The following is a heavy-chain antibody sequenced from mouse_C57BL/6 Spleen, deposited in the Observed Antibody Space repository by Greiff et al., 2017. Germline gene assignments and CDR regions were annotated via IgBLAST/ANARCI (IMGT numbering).Heavy chain of an antibody. Sequence: VQLVEPGAELAKPGASVKLSCKASGYTFTSYWMHWVKQRPGQGLEWIGYINPSSGYTKYNQKFKDKATLTADKSSSTAYMQLSSLTYEDSAVDYCARTGYGNYGVSYAMDDWGQGTSVTVSS. D-gene: IGHD2-1*01. CDR2: INPSSGYT. CDR3: ARTGYGNYGVSYAMDD. CDR1: GYTFTSYW. J-gene: IGHJ4*01. V-gene: IGHV1-7*01.